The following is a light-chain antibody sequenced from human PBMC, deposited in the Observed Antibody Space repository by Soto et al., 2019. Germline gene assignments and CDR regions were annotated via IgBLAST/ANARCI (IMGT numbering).Light chain of an antibody. J-gene: IGKJ1*01. CDR3: HQYVIPQWT. CDR1: QHFYSNS. V-gene: IGKV3-20*01. Sequence: EVVLTKSPGTLSLSPGDRATLSCRGSQHFYSNSLAWYQQKPGQAPRLLIYGVSSRPTGIPDRFRGSRSGTDFTLSISRLEPEDFAVYFCHQYVIPQWTFGLGTKVHIK. CDR2: GVS.